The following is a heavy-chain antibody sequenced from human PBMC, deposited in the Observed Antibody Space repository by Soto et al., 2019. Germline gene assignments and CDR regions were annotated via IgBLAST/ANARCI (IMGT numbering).Heavy chain of an antibody. V-gene: IGHV4-59*08. Sequence: EKLSLTCTVSGGSISSYYWSWIRQPPGKGLEWIGYIYYSGSTNYNPSLKSRVTISVDTSKNQFSLKLSSVTAADTAVYYCARLNCSGGRCYPMYYYYYYMDVWGKGTTVTVSS. CDR2: IYYSGST. J-gene: IGHJ6*03. D-gene: IGHD2-15*01. CDR1: GGSISSYY. CDR3: ARLNCSGGRCYPMYYYYYYMDV.